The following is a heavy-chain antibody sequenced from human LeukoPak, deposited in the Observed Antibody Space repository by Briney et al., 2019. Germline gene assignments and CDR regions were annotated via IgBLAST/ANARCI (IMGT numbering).Heavy chain of an antibody. CDR2: IIDSGEST. D-gene: IGHD3-16*01. CDR3: AKLGGQELHNYYVAV. Sequence: PGGSLRLSCAASGFTFSSYAMSWVRQAPGKGLEWVSGIIDSGESTYYANFAKGRFTISRDNSNNTLYLQMNSLRAEDTAVYYCAKLGGQELHNYYVAVRGKGTTVAVSS. CDR1: GFTFSSYA. V-gene: IGHV3-23*01. J-gene: IGHJ6*03.